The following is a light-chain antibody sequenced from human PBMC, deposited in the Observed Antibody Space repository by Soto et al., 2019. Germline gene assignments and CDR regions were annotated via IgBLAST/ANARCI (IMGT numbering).Light chain of an antibody. CDR1: QGISNF. J-gene: IGKJ1*01. V-gene: IGKV1-27*01. Sequence: DIQMTQSPSSLSASAGDTVTITCRASQGISNFLAWYQQKPGKVPKLLIYAASTLQSGVPSRFSGSGSGTDFTLTISSLQPEDDATYYCQKYNSAPWTFGQGTKVEIK. CDR2: AAS. CDR3: QKYNSAPWT.